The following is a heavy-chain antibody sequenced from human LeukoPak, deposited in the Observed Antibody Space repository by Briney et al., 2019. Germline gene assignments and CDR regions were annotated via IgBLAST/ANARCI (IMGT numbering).Heavy chain of an antibody. CDR2: IWYDGTNK. CDR1: GFAFSSFG. D-gene: IGHD4-17*01. CDR3: ARATVTRWFDP. V-gene: IGHV3-33*01. J-gene: IGHJ5*02. Sequence: GGSLRLSCAASGFAFSSFGMHWVRQAPGKGLEWVAVIWYDGTNKYYADSVKGRFTISRDNPKNTLYLQMNSLRAEDTAVYYCARATVTRWFDPWGQGTLVTVSS.